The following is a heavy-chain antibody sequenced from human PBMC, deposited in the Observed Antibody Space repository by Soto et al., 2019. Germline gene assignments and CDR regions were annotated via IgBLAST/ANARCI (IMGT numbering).Heavy chain of an antibody. CDR2: IYYSGST. D-gene: IGHD6-19*01. J-gene: IGHJ4*02. CDR3: ARGGYSSGWYGVFDY. V-gene: IGHV4-31*03. Sequence: SLTCTVSGGSISSGGYYWSWIRQHPGKGLEWIGYIYYSGSTYYNPSLKSRVTISVDTSKNQFSLKLSSVTAADTAVYYCARGGYSSGWYGVFDYWGQGTLVTVSS. CDR1: GGSISSGGYY.